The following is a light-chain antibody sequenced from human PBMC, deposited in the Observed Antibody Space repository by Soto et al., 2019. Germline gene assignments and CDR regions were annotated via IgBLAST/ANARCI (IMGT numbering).Light chain of an antibody. CDR2: DSS. J-gene: IGKJ5*01. CDR1: QSVSSN. V-gene: IGKV3-11*01. CDR3: QQRRGRPIT. Sequence: LTRSEVTRSVSRRVGATLCSRASQSVSSNLAWYQQKPGQAPRLLIFDSSNRATGTPARFSGSRYGTSFSPSISSLEPEDFAVYYCQQRRGRPITFGQGTRLEIK.